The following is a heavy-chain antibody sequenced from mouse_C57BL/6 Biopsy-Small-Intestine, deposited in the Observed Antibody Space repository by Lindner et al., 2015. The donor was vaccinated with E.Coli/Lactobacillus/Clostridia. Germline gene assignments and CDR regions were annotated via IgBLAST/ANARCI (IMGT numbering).Heavy chain of an antibody. CDR1: GYTFTDYN. CDR2: IYPYTGSS. V-gene: IGHV1S29*02. J-gene: IGHJ4*01. CDR3: TREGGFYSMDY. Sequence: VQLQESGPELVKPGASVKISCKASGYTFTDYNMDWVKQSHGKSLEWIGYIYPYTGSSDYNQKFKTKATLTVDKSSSTAYMELHSPTSEDSAVYYCTREGGFYSMDYWGQGTSVTVSS.